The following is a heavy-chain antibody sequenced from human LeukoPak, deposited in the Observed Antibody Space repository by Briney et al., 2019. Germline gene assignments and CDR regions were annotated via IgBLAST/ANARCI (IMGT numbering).Heavy chain of an antibody. CDR1: GFTFSSYA. CDR2: ISGSGGST. V-gene: IGHV3-23*01. J-gene: IGHJ4*02. D-gene: IGHD2-2*01. CDR3: VRAYCSSTSCYPPNY. Sequence: GGSLRLSCAASGFTFSSYAMSWVRQAPGKGLEWVSAISGSGGSTYYADSVKGRFTISRDNAKNSLYLQMNSLRAEDTAVYYCVRAYCSSTSCYPPNYWGQGTLVTVSS.